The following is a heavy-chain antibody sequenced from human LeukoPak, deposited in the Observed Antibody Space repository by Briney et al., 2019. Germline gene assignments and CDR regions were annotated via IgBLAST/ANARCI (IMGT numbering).Heavy chain of an antibody. V-gene: IGHV3-30*04. CDR2: ISYDGRNK. CDR3: ARDYGGGSPFDY. CDR1: GFTFSSYA. J-gene: IGHJ4*02. D-gene: IGHD4-23*01. Sequence: GGSLRLSCAASGFTFSSYAIHWVRQAPGQGLEWVAVISYDGRNKNYADSVKGRFTISRDNSKNTLYLQMNSLRAEDTAVYYCARDYGGGSPFDYWGQGTLVTVSS.